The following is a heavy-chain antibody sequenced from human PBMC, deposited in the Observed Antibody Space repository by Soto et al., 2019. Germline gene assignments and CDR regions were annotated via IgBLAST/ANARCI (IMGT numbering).Heavy chain of an antibody. D-gene: IGHD6-13*01. CDR3: ARDRSSSWYSAAGMDV. CDR2: IYYSGST. V-gene: IGHV4-30-4*01. CDR1: GGSISSGDYY. J-gene: IGHJ6*02. Sequence: PSETLSLTCTVSGGSISSGDYYWSWIRQPPGKGLEWIGYIYYSGSTYYNPSLKSRVTISVDTSKNQFSLKLSSVTAADTAVYYCARDRSSSWYSAAGMDVWGQGTTVTVSS.